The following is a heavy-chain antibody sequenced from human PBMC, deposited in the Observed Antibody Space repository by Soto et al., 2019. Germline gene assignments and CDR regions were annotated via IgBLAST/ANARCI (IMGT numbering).Heavy chain of an antibody. CDR1: GFTFSNYS. V-gene: IGHV3-48*02. CDR2: ISSSGSTI. CDR3: ARALYCSSSSCYLAFDH. D-gene: IGHD2-2*01. J-gene: IGHJ4*02. Sequence: ESVGGLVQPGGSLRLSCAVSGFTFSNYSMNWVRQAPGEGLEWVSYISSSGSTIYYADSLKGRFTISRDNAKNSLYLQMNSLRDEDTAVYYCARALYCSSSSCYLAFDHWGQGTLVTVSS.